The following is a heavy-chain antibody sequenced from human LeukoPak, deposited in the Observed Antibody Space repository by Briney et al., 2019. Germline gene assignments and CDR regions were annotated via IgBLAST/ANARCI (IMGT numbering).Heavy chain of an antibody. J-gene: IGHJ4*02. CDR3: ARLDGASGGSTYFDY. CDR1: GGSISSYY. Sequence: SETLSLTCTVSGGSISSYYWSWIRQPPGKGLEWIGYIYTSGSTNYNPSLKSRVTISVDTSKNQFSLKLSSVTAADTAVYYCARLDGASGGSTYFDYWGQGTLVTVSS. V-gene: IGHV4-4*09. CDR2: IYTSGST. D-gene: IGHD2-15*01.